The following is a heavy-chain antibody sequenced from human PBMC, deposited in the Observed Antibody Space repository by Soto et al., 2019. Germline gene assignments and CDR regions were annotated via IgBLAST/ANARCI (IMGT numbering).Heavy chain of an antibody. Sequence: GGSLRLSCVASGFTFNKYAMTWGRQAPGKXLEWISGITASGARTFYADSVKGRFTISRDNLKNTLFLELNDLRDDDTSLYYCANHCLAGGTCQSIWDYCGMGVWGQRTTVTGSS. D-gene: IGHD6-19*01. V-gene: IGHV3-23*01. CDR3: ANHCLAGGTCQSIWDYCGMGV. J-gene: IGHJ6*02. CDR2: ITASGART. CDR1: GFTFNKYA.